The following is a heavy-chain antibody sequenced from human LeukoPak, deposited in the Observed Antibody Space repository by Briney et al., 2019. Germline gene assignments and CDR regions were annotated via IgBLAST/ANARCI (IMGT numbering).Heavy chain of an antibody. CDR1: GFTFSSYA. J-gene: IGHJ4*02. CDR3: AREHCSGGSCYYGLWYYFDY. V-gene: IGHV3-30-3*01. D-gene: IGHD2-15*01. Sequence: GGSLRLSCAASGFTFSSYAMHWVRQAPGKGLEWVAVISYDGSNKYYADSVKGRFTISRDNSKNTLYLQMNSLRAEDTAAYYCAREHCSGGSCYYGLWYYFDYWGQGTLVTVSS. CDR2: ISYDGSNK.